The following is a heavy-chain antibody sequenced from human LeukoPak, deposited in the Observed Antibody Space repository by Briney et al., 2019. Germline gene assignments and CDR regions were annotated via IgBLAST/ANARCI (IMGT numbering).Heavy chain of an antibody. V-gene: IGHV3-48*01. Sequence: GGSLRLSCAASGFTVSSYSMNWVRQAPGKGLEWISYIDTSSATIYYADSVKGRFTISRDNAENSLYLQMNSLRAEDTAVYYCARDLRAPTWYFDLWGRGALVTVSS. CDR3: ARDLRAPTWYFDL. CDR2: IDTSSATI. CDR1: GFTVSSYS. J-gene: IGHJ2*01.